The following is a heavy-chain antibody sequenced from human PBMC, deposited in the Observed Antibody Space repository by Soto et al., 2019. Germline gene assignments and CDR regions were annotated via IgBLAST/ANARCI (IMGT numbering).Heavy chain of an antibody. CDR2: ISWNSGSI. D-gene: IGHD6-19*01. CDR3: AKEVAVAGDLDY. Sequence: EVQLVESGGGLVQPGRSLRLSCAASGFTFDDYAIHWVRQTPGKGLEWVSGISWNSGSIGYADSVKGRFTISRDNAKNSLYLQMNSLRAEDTALYYCAKEVAVAGDLDYWGHGTLVTVSS. V-gene: IGHV3-9*01. J-gene: IGHJ4*01. CDR1: GFTFDDYA.